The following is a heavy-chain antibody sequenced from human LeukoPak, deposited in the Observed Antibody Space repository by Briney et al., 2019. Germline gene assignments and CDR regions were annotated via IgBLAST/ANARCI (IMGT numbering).Heavy chain of an antibody. CDR3: AKVPDPKWELLPYDY. V-gene: IGHV3-48*01. Sequence: GGSLRLSCAASGFTFSSYSMNWVRQAPGKGLEWVSYITFSSSIIYYADSVKGRFTISRDNAKNTLYLQMNSLRAEDTAVYYCAKVPDPKWELLPYDYWGQGTLVTVSS. D-gene: IGHD1-26*01. CDR2: ITFSSSII. CDR1: GFTFSSYS. J-gene: IGHJ4*02.